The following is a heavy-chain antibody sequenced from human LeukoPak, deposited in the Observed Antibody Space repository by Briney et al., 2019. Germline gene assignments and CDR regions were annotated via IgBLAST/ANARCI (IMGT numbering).Heavy chain of an antibody. V-gene: IGHV4-59*13. CDR1: GGSISSYY. J-gene: IGHJ6*03. CDR2: IYYSGST. CDR3: ARETSQKGAHYMDV. Sequence: SETLSLTCTVSGGSISSYYWSWIRQPPGKGLEWIGDIYYSGSTNYNPSLKSRVTISVDTSKNQFSLKLSSVTAADTAVYYCARETSQKGAHYMDVWGKGTTVTISS. D-gene: IGHD3-16*01.